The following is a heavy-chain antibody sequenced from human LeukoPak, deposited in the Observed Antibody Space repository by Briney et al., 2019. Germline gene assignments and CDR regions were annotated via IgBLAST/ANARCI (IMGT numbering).Heavy chain of an antibody. CDR2: MNPNSGNT. CDR1: GYTFTSYD. D-gene: IGHD3/OR15-3a*01. J-gene: IGHJ6*03. V-gene: IGHV1-8*01. CDR3: ARALSWTTESYYYMDV. Sequence: ASVKVSCKASGYTFTSYDINWVRQASGQGLEWMGWMNPNSGNTGYAQKFQGRVIMTKNTSITTAYMDLSSLKSEDTAMYYCARALSWTTESYYYMDVWGKGTTVTVCS.